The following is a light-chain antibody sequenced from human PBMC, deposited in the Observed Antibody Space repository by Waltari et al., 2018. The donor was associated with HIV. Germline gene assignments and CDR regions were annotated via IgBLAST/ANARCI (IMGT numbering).Light chain of an antibody. CDR1: QSVSSTY. CDR2: GAS. J-gene: IGKJ5*01. CDR3: QLHSSTFT. Sequence: IVLTQSPGTLSLSPGERASLSCRASQSVSSTYIAWYQQKPGQAPRLLIYGASTRTTDIPDRVSGSGAGTDFTLTINRLEPEDFGVYFCQLHSSTFTFGQGTRRDIK. V-gene: IGKV3-20*01.